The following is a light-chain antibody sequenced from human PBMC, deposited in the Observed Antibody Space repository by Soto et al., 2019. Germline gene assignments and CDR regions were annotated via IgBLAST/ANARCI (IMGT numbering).Light chain of an antibody. J-gene: IGKJ3*01. CDR3: QKLNTYPRT. CDR1: QGISTS. V-gene: IGKV1-9*01. CDR2: AES. Sequence: QVTQSPSSLSASVGDRVTITCRASQGISTSLAWYQQKPGKAPKIVIYAESTLQSGVPSRLSGSGSGTDLNLSISRLQPEDFATYYCQKLNTYPRTFGTGTKVDIK.